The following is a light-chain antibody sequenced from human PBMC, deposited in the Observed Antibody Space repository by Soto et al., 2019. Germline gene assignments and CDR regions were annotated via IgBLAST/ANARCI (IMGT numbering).Light chain of an antibody. CDR3: QQYGRSPLT. CDR2: GAS. CDR1: QSVTYN. V-gene: IGKV3-20*01. Sequence: EVVMTQSPATLSVSPGERATLSCRSSQSVTYNLAWYQQKPGQAPRLLIYGASSRATGVPDRFSASGSGTDFTLTISRLEPEDFAVYYCQQYGRSPLTFGPGTKVDIK. J-gene: IGKJ3*01.